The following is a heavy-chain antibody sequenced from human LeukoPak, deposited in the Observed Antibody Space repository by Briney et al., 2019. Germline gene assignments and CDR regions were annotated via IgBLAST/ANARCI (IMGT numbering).Heavy chain of an antibody. J-gene: IGHJ4*02. CDR1: GSTFTNYW. V-gene: IGHV3-7*03. Sequence: PGGSLRLSCAASGSTFTNYWMSWVRQAPGKGLEWVANIKQDGSEEYYVDSVKGRFTISRDNPKNSLYLQMNSLKTEDTAVYYCTTNYYDSSGYYYEDYWGQGTLVTVSS. CDR3: TTNYYDSSGYYYEDY. CDR2: IKQDGSEE. D-gene: IGHD3-22*01.